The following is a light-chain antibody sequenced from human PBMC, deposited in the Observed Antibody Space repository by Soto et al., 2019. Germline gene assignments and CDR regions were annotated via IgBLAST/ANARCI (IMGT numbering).Light chain of an antibody. J-gene: IGKJ4*01. CDR2: WAS. V-gene: IGKV4-1*01. CDR3: QQYYSTPLT. Sequence: TVMTQSPDSLAVSLGERATINCKSSQSVLYSSNNKNYLAWYQQKPGQPPKLLIYWASTRESGVPDRFSGSGSGTDFTLTISSLQAEDVAVYYCQQYYSTPLTFGGGTRWIS. CDR1: QSVLYSSNNKNY.